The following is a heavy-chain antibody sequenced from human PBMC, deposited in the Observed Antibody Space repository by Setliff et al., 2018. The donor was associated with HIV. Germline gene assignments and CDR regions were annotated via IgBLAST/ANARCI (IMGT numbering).Heavy chain of an antibody. CDR1: GVTFSSYA. D-gene: IGHD6-19*01. CDR3: ARDRSEAVAGRDAFDI. Sequence: VKVSCKASGVTFSSYAINWVRQAPGQGLEWMGRIIPIFGTTNYAQKFQGRVTITADKSTSTAYMGMSSLRSEDTAIYYCARDRSEAVAGRDAFDIWGQGTMVTVSS. CDR2: IIPIFGTT. J-gene: IGHJ3*02. V-gene: IGHV1-69*06.